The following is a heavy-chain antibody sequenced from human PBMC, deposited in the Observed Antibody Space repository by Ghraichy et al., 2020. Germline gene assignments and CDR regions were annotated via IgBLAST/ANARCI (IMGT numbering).Heavy chain of an antibody. CDR1: GGSISSGDYY. D-gene: IGHD3-22*01. Sequence: SETLSLTCTVSGGSISSGDYYWSWIRQPPRKGLEWIGYIYYSGSTYYNPSLKSRVTISVDTSKNQFSLKLSSVTAADTAVYYCAISLYYDSSGYENYWGQGTLVTVSS. V-gene: IGHV4-30-4*01. CDR2: IYYSGST. CDR3: AISLYYDSSGYENY. J-gene: IGHJ4*02.